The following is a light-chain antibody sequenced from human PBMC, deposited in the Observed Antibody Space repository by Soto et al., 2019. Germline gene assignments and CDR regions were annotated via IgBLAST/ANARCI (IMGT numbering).Light chain of an antibody. V-gene: IGLV2-8*01. CDR2: EVS. CDR3: SSYEGNNNFVV. J-gene: IGLJ2*01. CDR1: SSDVGGYNY. Sequence: QSVLTQPPSASGSPGQSVTIPCTGTSSDVGGYNYVSWYQQHPGKAPKLMIYEVSKRPSGVPDRFSGSKSGNTASLTVSGLQAEDEAEYYCSSYEGNNNFVVFGGGTKLTVL.